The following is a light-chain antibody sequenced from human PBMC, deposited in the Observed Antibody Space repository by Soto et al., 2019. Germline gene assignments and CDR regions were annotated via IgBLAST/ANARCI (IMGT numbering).Light chain of an antibody. Sequence: EIVLTQSPGTLSLSPGERATLSCRPSQSINNYVAWYQQKPGQAPRVLIYDSSIRATGVPDRVSGSGSGTDFTLTISRLEPGDFAVYYCQHYFDSPETFGGGTKVESK. V-gene: IGKV3-20*01. CDR2: DSS. J-gene: IGKJ4*01. CDR1: QSINNY. CDR3: QHYFDSPET.